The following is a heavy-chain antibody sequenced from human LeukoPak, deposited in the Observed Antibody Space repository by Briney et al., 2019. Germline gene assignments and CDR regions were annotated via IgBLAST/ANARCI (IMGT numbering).Heavy chain of an antibody. V-gene: IGHV3-7*01. Sequence: GGSLRLSCAAAGFTFSSYWMSWVRQAPGKGREWVANIKQDGSAKHYVDCVQRPFTLSRDNDKNSLYLQMNRLRAEDTAVYYCARDPQNSGSFDYWGQGPLVTVSS. D-gene: IGHD1-26*01. CDR3: ARDPQNSGSFDY. CDR1: GFTFSSYW. CDR2: IKQDGSAK. J-gene: IGHJ4*02.